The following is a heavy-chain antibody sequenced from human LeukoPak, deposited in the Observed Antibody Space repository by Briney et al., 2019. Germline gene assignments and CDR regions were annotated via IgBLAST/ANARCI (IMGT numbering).Heavy chain of an antibody. CDR2: IGTAGDT. CDR1: GFTFSSYD. D-gene: IGHD3-9*01. Sequence: PGGSLRLSCAASGFTFSSYDMHWVRQATGKGLEWVSVIGTAGDTYYPGSVKGRFTISRENAKNSLYLQMNSLRAGDTGVYYCARAYYDILTGYYITGFDYWGQGTLVTVSS. V-gene: IGHV3-13*01. CDR3: ARAYYDILTGYYITGFDY. J-gene: IGHJ4*02.